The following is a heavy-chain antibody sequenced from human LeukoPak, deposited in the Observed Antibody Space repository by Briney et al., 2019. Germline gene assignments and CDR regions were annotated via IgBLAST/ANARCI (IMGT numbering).Heavy chain of an antibody. V-gene: IGHV1-2*02. Sequence: ASVKVSCKASGYTFTGYYMHWVRQAPGQGLEWMGWINPNSGGTNYAQKFQGRVTMTSDTSISTAYMELSRLRSDDTAVYYCARDRSGWYNWFDPWGQGTLVTVSS. CDR3: ARDRSGWYNWFDP. D-gene: IGHD6-19*01. CDR2: INPNSGGT. CDR1: GYTFTGYY. J-gene: IGHJ5*02.